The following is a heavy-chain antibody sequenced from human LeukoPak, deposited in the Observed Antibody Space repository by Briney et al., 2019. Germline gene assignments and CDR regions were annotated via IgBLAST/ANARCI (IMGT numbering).Heavy chain of an antibody. J-gene: IGHJ3*02. CDR2: IYPGDSDT. CDR3: ARRAQQDAFDI. Sequence: GESLKIPCKGSGYSFTSYWIGWVRQMPGKGLEWMGIIYPGDSDTRYSPSFQGQVTISADKSISAAYLQWSSLKASDTAMYYCARRAQQDAFDIWGQGTMVTVSS. V-gene: IGHV5-51*01. CDR1: GYSFTSYW.